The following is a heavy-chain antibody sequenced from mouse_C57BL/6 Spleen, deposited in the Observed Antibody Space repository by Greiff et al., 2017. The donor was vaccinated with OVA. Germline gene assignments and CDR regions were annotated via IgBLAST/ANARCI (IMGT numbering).Heavy chain of an antibody. CDR1: GYSITSGYY. CDR3: ARGLEDFAY. D-gene: IGHD2-13*01. J-gene: IGHJ3*01. V-gene: IGHV3-6*01. Sequence: EVKLMESGPGLVKPSQSLSLTCSVTGYSITSGYYWNWIRQLPGNKLEWMGYISYDGSNNYNPSLKNRISITRDTSKNQFFLKLNSVTTEDTATYYCARGLEDFAYWGQGTLVTVSA. CDR2: ISYDGSN.